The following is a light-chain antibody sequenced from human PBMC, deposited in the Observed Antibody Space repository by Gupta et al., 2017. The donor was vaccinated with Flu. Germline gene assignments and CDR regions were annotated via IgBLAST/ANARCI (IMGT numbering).Light chain of an antibody. CDR1: DSDIGHNNY. CDR2: EVC. CDR3: ASYTNTGAGV. V-gene: IGLV2-14*01. J-gene: IGLJ3*02. Sequence: SITISCTGSDSDIGHNNYVSWYQHHPGKAPKLIIFEVCNRPSGISTRFSGSKSGNTASLTISGLQAEDEADYACASYTNTGAGVFGGGTKLTVL.